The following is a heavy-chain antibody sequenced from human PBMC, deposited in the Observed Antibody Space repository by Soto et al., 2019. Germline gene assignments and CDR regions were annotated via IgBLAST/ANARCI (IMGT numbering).Heavy chain of an antibody. CDR1: GGTFSIYG. Sequence: QVQLVQSGAEVKKTGSSVKVSCKASGGTFSIYGFSWVRQAPGQGPEWIGGIIPILTTPNYAQKFQGRVTIVADASTTTVYMELSSLTFEDTAVYYCAPSVGRAPIGEDGMGVWGQGTSVTVSS. D-gene: IGHD2-21*01. J-gene: IGHJ6*02. CDR2: IIPILTTP. CDR3: APSVGRAPIGEDGMGV. V-gene: IGHV1-69*01.